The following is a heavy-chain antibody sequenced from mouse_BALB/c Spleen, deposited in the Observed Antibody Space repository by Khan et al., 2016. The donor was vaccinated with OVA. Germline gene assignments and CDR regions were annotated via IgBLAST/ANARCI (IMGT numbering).Heavy chain of an antibody. Sequence: EVELVESGGGLVQPGGSLKLSCAASGFTFSSYGMSWVRQTPDKRLELVATINSNGGITYYPDSVKGRFTISRDNAKNTLYLQMTSLKSEDTAMYYCTSALYDGYYYYYGMDYWGQGTSVTVSS. J-gene: IGHJ4*01. CDR3: TSALYDGYYYYYGMDY. D-gene: IGHD2-3*01. CDR1: GFTFSSYG. CDR2: INSNGGIT. V-gene: IGHV5-6-3*01.